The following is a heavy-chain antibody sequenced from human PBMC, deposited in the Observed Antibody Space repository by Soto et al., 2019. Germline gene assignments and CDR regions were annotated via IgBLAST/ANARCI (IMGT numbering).Heavy chain of an antibody. V-gene: IGHV3-48*03. D-gene: IGHD5-12*01. CDR2: ISNSATII. Sequence: EVHLVESGGGLVQPGGSLRLSCAASGFTFSNYEMNWVRQAPGKGLEWVSYISNSATIIHYADSVKGRFTISRDDAKNSLYLQMNSLRAEDTAVYYCARDQWADGGYDNWGQGTLVTVSS. CDR1: GFTFSNYE. J-gene: IGHJ4*02. CDR3: ARDQWADGGYDN.